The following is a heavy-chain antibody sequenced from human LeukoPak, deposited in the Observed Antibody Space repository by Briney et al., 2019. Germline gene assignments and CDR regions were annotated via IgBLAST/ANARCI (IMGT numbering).Heavy chain of an antibody. CDR3: ARGRIVATNYFDY. Sequence: ASVKVSCKASGYTFTGYYMHWVRQAPGQGLEWMGWINPNSGGTNYAQKFQGRVTMTRDTSISTAYMELSRLRSDDTAAYYCARGRIVATNYFDYWGQGTLVTVSS. V-gene: IGHV1-2*02. CDR1: GYTFTGYY. J-gene: IGHJ4*02. D-gene: IGHD5-12*01. CDR2: INPNSGGT.